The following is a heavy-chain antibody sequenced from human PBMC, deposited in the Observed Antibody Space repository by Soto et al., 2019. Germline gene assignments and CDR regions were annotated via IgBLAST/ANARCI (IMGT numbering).Heavy chain of an antibody. CDR1: GFTFSGSA. CDR2: IRSKANSYAT. J-gene: IGHJ5*02. V-gene: IGHV3-73*01. CDR3: TRAYCGGDCYASGGFDP. Sequence: EVQLVESGGGLVQPGGSLKLSCAASGFTFSGSAMHWVRQASGKGLEWVGRIRSKANSYATAYAASVKGRFTISRDDSKNTAYLQMNSLKTEDKAVYYCTRAYCGGDCYASGGFDPWGQGTLVTVSS. D-gene: IGHD2-21*02.